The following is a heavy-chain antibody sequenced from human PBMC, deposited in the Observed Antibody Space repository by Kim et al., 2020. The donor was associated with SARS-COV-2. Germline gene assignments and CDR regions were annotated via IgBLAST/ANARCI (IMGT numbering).Heavy chain of an antibody. D-gene: IGHD6-13*01. CDR3: AKDGLGYSSSWYFVGADEP. CDR1: GFTFSSHG. CDR2: MSYDGSNK. Sequence: GGSLRLSCAASGFTFSSHGMHWVRQAPGKGLEWVAAMSYDGSNKYYADSVKGRFTISRSNSKNTLYLQMNSLRAEDTAVYYCAKDGLGYSSSWYFVGADEPWSQGSLVTVSS. J-gene: IGHJ5*02. V-gene: IGHV3-30*18.